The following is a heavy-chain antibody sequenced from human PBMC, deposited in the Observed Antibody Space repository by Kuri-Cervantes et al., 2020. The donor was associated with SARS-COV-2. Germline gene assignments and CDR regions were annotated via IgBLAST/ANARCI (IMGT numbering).Heavy chain of an antibody. J-gene: IGHJ6*02. Sequence: GGSLRLSCKASGFRFGIHAMHWVRQAPGKGLEWLSFISFDGDKTYYADSARGRFTISRDNSENTVPLQMNSLRPEDTAVYYCARDRETTWYYGMDVWGQGTTVTVSS. CDR1: GFRFGIHA. CDR3: ARDRETTWYYGMDV. D-gene: IGHD1-14*01. V-gene: IGHV3-30-3*01. CDR2: ISFDGDKT.